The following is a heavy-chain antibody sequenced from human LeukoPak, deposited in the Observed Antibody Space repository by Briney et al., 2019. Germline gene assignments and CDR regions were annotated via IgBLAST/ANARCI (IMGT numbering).Heavy chain of an antibody. CDR1: GFTFSSYA. V-gene: IGHV3-74*01. D-gene: IGHD6-19*01. Sequence: PSGGSLRLSRAASGFTFSSYAMSWVRQAPGKGLVWVSRINSDGSSTSYADSVKGRFTISRDNAKNTLYLQMDSLRAEDTAVYYCATISSGWVPGPDYWGQGTLVTVSS. J-gene: IGHJ4*02. CDR2: INSDGSST. CDR3: ATISSGWVPGPDY.